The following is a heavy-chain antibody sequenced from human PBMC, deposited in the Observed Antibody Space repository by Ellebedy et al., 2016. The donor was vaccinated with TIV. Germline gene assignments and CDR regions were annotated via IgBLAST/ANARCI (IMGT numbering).Heavy chain of an antibody. D-gene: IGHD6-19*01. CDR1: GFTFSNYA. J-gene: IGHJ4*01. CDR3: TRDRQWLVFDY. Sequence: GESLKISCAASGFTFSNYAMHWVRQAPGKGLEWVAVISYDGSNQYYADSVKGRFTISRDNSKNTLYLQMSSLRAEDTAVYYCTRDRQWLVFDYWGQGTLVTVSS. V-gene: IGHV3-30-3*01. CDR2: ISYDGSNQ.